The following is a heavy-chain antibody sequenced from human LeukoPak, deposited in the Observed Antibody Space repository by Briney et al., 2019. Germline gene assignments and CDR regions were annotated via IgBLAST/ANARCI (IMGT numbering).Heavy chain of an antibody. V-gene: IGHV1-24*01. CDR2: FDPEDGET. J-gene: IGHJ5*02. Sequence: GASVKVSCKVSGYTLTELSMHWVRQAPGKGLEWMGGFDPEDGETIYAQKFQGRVTITADKSTSTAYMELSSLRSEDTAVYYCARGNYDFWSGPRLFYNWFDPWGQGTLVTVSS. CDR3: ARGNYDFWSGPRLFYNWFDP. D-gene: IGHD3-3*01. CDR1: GYTLTELS.